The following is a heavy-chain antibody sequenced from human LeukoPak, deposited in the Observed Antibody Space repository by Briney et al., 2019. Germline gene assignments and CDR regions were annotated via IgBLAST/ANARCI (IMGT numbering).Heavy chain of an antibody. CDR3: ATDYGSGSYYKGGSLAY. Sequence: SVKVSCKASGYTFTSYGISWVRQAPGQGLEWMGGIIPIFGTANYAQKFQGRVTITADESTSTAYMELSSLRSEDTAVYYCATDYGSGSYYKGGSLAYWGQGTLVTVSS. CDR1: GYTFTSYG. D-gene: IGHD3-10*01. CDR2: IIPIFGTA. J-gene: IGHJ4*02. V-gene: IGHV1-69*13.